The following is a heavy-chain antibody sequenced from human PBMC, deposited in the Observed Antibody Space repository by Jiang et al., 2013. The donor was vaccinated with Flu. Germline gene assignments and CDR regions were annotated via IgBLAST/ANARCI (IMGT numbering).Heavy chain of an antibody. CDR2: ISGSGGST. J-gene: IGHJ6*02. V-gene: IGHV3-23*04. CDR1: GFTFSSYA. D-gene: IGHD3-9*01. CDR3: AKDQDGYFDWLLNRAGYYYYYGMDV. Sequence: VQLVESGGGLVQPGGSLRLSCAASGFTFSSYAMSWVRQAPGKGLEWVSAISGSGGSTYYADSVKGRFTISRDNSKNTLYLQMNSLRAEDTAVYYCAKDQDGYFDWLLNRAGYYYYYGMDVWGQGTTVTVSS.